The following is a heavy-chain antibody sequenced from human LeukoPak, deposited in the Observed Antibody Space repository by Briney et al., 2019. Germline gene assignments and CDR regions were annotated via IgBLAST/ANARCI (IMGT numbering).Heavy chain of an antibody. V-gene: IGHV1-2*02. D-gene: IGHD2-8*01. Sequence: ASVKVSCKASGYTFTGYYMHWVRQAPGQGLEWMGWINPNSGGTNYAQKFQGRVTMTGDTSISTAYMELSRLRSDDTAVYYCARVGDMLWSPFNNWFDPWGQGTLVTVSS. CDR3: ARVGDMLWSPFNNWFDP. CDR2: INPNSGGT. CDR1: GYTFTGYY. J-gene: IGHJ5*02.